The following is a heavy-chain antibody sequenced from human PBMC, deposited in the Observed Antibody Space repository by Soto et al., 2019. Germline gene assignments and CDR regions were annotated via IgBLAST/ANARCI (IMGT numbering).Heavy chain of an antibody. D-gene: IGHD2-15*01. Sequence: GGSLRLSCAASGFAFSDHSMCWVRQAPGKGLEWVSYLSKSSNTIYYADSVKGRFTISRDNAKNSLFLQMNSLRAEDTAMYYCARVSLISRVFDYWGQGILVTAPQ. CDR2: LSKSSNTI. V-gene: IGHV3-48*01. J-gene: IGHJ4*02. CDR1: GFAFSDHS. CDR3: ARVSLISRVFDY.